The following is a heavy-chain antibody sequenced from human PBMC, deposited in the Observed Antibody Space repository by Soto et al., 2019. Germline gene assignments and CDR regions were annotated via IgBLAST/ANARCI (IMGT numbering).Heavy chain of an antibody. V-gene: IGHV4-59*01. CDR1: GGSISSYY. CDR3: AGYGESHYYYKDV. CDR2: IYYSGST. D-gene: IGHD4-17*01. Sequence: QVQLQESGPGLVKPSETLSLTCTVSGGSISSYYWSWIRQPPGKGLEWIGYIYYSGSTNYNPSLKSRVTISLDTSKNQCSLKLSSVTAADTAVYYCAGYGESHYYYKDVWGKVTTVTVSS. J-gene: IGHJ6*03.